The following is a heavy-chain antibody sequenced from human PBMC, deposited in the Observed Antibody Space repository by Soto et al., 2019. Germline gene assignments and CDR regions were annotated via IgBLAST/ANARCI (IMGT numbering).Heavy chain of an antibody. CDR3: AAGRDGYNYYYYYGMDV. D-gene: IGHD5-12*01. V-gene: IGHV1-58*01. CDR1: GFTFTSSA. J-gene: IGHJ6*02. CDR2: IVVGSGNT. Sequence: SVKVSCKASGFTFTSSAVQWVRQARGQRLEWIGWIVVGSGNTNYAQKFQERVTITRDMSTSTAYMELSSLRSEDTAVYYCAAGRDGYNYYYYYGMDVWGQGTTVTVSS.